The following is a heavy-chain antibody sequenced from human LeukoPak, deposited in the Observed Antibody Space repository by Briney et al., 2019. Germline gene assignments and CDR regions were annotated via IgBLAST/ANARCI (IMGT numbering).Heavy chain of an antibody. CDR3: ARDEVGYCSSTSCSKGAFDI. CDR2: IYSGGST. V-gene: IGHV3-53*01. J-gene: IGHJ3*02. D-gene: IGHD2-2*03. CDR1: GFTFSSYS. Sequence: GGSLRLSCAASGFTFSSYSMNWVRQAPGKGLEWVSVIYSGGSTYYADSVKGRFTISRDNSKNTLYLQMNSLRAEDTAVYYCARDEVGYCSSTSCSKGAFDIWGQGTMVAVSS.